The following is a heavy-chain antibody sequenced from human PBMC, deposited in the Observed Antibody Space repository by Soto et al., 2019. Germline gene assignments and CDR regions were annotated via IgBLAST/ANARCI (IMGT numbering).Heavy chain of an antibody. CDR2: ITNAGGET. CDR3: AKDLMVNDHYHQYGMDV. Sequence: QVELVESGGGMVQPGRSLRLSCAASGFAFSAYGMHWVRQAPGKGLEWVALITNAGGETYYLDSVKGRFVISRDDSRHTLHLQMNSLRAEDTAVYYCAKDLMVNDHYHQYGMDVRGQGTTVSVSS. V-gene: IGHV3-30*18. D-gene: IGHD3-10*01. J-gene: IGHJ6*02. CDR1: GFAFSAYG.